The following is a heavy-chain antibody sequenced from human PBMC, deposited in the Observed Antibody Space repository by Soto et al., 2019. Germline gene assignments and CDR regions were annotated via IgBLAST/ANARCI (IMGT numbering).Heavy chain of an antibody. Sequence: SVKVSCKASGGTFSSYTISWVRQAPGQGFEWMGRIIPILGIANYAQKFQGRVTITADKSTSTAYMELSSLRSEDTAVYYCARAGGIVVVPAAMNWFDPWGQGTLVTVSS. J-gene: IGHJ5*02. D-gene: IGHD2-2*01. CDR2: IIPILGIA. V-gene: IGHV1-69*02. CDR3: ARAGGIVVVPAAMNWFDP. CDR1: GGTFSSYT.